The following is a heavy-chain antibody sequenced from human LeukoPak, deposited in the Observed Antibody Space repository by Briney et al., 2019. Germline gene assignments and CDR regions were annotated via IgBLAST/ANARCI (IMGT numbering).Heavy chain of an antibody. V-gene: IGHV4-34*01. CDR2: INHSGST. D-gene: IGHD5-24*01. J-gene: IGHJ5*01. CDR1: GGSISSYY. Sequence: SETLSLTCTVSGGSISSYYWSWIRQPPGKGLEWIGEINHSGSTNYNPSLKSRVTISVDTSKNQFSLKLSSVTAADTAVYYCARGLEMATMAWLDPWGQGTLVTVSS. CDR3: ARGLEMATMAWLDP.